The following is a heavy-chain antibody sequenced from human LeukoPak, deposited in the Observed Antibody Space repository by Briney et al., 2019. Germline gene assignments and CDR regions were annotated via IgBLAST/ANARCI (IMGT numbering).Heavy chain of an antibody. D-gene: IGHD4-17*01. V-gene: IGHV1-2*02. CDR1: GYTFTGYY. Sequence: ASVKVSCKASGYTFTGYYMHWVRQAPGQGLEWMGWINPNSGGTNYAQKFQGRVTMTRDTSISTAYMELSRLRSDDTAVYYCAPVSAGYGDYVYFDYWGQGTLVTVSS. CDR3: APVSAGYGDYVYFDY. CDR2: INPNSGGT. J-gene: IGHJ4*02.